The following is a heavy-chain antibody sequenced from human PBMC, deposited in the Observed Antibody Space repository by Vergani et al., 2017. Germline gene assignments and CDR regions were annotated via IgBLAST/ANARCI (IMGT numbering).Heavy chain of an antibody. CDR1: GDSISSGSYY. Sequence: QVQLQESGPGLLKPSQTLSLTCSVAGDSISSGSYYWSWIRQPAGKGLECLGRIYTGGSTNYNSSLKSRVTISVDTSKTQFSLKLSSVTAADTAVYYCARVPATMARGAFDIWGQGTMVTVSS. D-gene: IGHD5-24*01. V-gene: IGHV4-61*02. J-gene: IGHJ3*02. CDR2: IYTGGST. CDR3: ARVPATMARGAFDI.